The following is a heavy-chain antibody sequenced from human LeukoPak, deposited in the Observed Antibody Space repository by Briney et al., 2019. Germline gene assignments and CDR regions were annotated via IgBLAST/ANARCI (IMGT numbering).Heavy chain of an antibody. Sequence: PSETLSLTCAVYGGSFSGYYWSWIRQPPGKGLEWVSAISGSGGSTYYADSVKGRFTISRDNSKNTLYLQMNSLRAEDTAVYYCAKDQMRTPRDYWGQGTLVTVSS. CDR1: GGSFSGYY. D-gene: IGHD1-14*01. J-gene: IGHJ4*02. CDR3: AKDQMRTPRDY. V-gene: IGHV3-23*01. CDR2: ISGSGGST.